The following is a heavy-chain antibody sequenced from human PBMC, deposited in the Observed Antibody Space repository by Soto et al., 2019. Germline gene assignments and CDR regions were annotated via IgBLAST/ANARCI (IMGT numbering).Heavy chain of an antibody. J-gene: IGHJ6*02. CDR1: GGTFSSYA. Sequence: SVKVSCKASGGTFSSYAIGWVRQAPGQGLEWMGGIIPIFGTANYAQKFQGRVTITADESTSTAYMELSSLRSEDTAVYYCARGSSGWYTAVSYYYYGMDVWGQGTTVTVSS. V-gene: IGHV1-69*13. CDR2: IIPIFGTA. D-gene: IGHD6-19*01. CDR3: ARGSSGWYTAVSYYYYGMDV.